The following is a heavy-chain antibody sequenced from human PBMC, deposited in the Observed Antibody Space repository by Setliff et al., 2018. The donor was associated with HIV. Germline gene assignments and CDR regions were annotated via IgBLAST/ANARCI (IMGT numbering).Heavy chain of an antibody. D-gene: IGHD6-19*01. CDR3: ARDWTYSSGWELLFDC. CDR2: ISSSSRSK. J-gene: IGHJ4*02. V-gene: IGHV3-21*04. Sequence: AGGSLRLSCAASGFTFSSYSMNWVRQAPGKGLEWVSSISSSSRSKYYADSVKGRFTISRDNAKSSLYLQMNSLRAEDTAVYYCARDWTYSSGWELLFDCWGPGTLVTVSS. CDR1: GFTFSSYS.